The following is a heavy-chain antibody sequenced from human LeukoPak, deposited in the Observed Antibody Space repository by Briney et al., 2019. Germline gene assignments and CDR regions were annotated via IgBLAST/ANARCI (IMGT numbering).Heavy chain of an antibody. CDR2: INPNSGGT. CDR1: GYTFTGYY. J-gene: IGHJ4*02. V-gene: IGHV1-2*02. D-gene: IGHD3-3*01. CDR3: ARPLTIFGVVIIGYFDY. Sequence: ASVKVSCKASGYTFTGYYMHWVRQAPGQGLEWMGWINPNSGGTNYAQKFQGRVTMTRDTSISTAYMELSRLRSDDTAVYYCARPLTIFGVVIIGYFDYWGQGTLVTVSS.